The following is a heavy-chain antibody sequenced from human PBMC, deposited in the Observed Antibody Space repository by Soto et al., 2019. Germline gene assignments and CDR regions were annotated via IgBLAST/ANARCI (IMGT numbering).Heavy chain of an antibody. CDR3: ARAARLYGDYVDGGWFDP. Sequence: SETLSLTCTVSGGSISSYYWSWIRQPPGKGLEWIGYIYYSGSTNYNPSLKSRVTISVDTSKNQFSLKLSSVTAADTAVYYCARAARLYGDYVDGGWFDPWGQGTLVTVSS. D-gene: IGHD4-17*01. CDR2: IYYSGST. J-gene: IGHJ5*02. V-gene: IGHV4-59*01. CDR1: GGSISSYY.